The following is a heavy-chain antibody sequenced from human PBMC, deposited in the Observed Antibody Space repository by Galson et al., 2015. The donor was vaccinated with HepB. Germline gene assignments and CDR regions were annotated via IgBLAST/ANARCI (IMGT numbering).Heavy chain of an antibody. D-gene: IGHD3-22*01. CDR3: ARVLLSSGYPDAFDI. CDR1: GGSISSGYYY. V-gene: IGHV4-30-4*01. Sequence: TLSLTCTVSGGSISSGYYYWSWIRQPPGKGLEWIGYIYYSGSTYYNPSLKSRVTISVDTSKNQFSLKPSSVTAADTAVYYCARVLLSSGYPDAFDIWGQGTMVTVSS. CDR2: IYYSGST. J-gene: IGHJ3*02.